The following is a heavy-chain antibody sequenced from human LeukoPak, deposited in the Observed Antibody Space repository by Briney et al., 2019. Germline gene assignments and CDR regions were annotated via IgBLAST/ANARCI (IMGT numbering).Heavy chain of an antibody. CDR2: IIPIFGTA. CDR1: GDTFSNYA. D-gene: IGHD3-10*01. Sequence: ASVKVSCKASGDTFSNYAISWVRQAPGQGLEWMGGIIPIFGTANYAQKFQGRVTITADDSTSTAYMDLSSLRSEDTAVYYCARNMRFGGGYYFDYWGQGTLVIVSS. V-gene: IGHV1-69*13. J-gene: IGHJ4*02. CDR3: ARNMRFGGGYYFDY.